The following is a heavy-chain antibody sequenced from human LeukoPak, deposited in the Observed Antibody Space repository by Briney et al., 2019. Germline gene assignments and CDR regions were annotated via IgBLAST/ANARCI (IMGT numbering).Heavy chain of an antibody. J-gene: IGHJ5*02. V-gene: IGHV3-30*04. D-gene: IGHD3-10*01. Sequence: PGGSLRLSCEASGFTFSSYAMHWVRQAPGKGLEWMAIIAHDGNSAVYADSVKGRLTLSRDNSKNTLYLQMNSLRAEDTAVYYCAKDRHGSQTPSSWFDPWGQGTLVTVSS. CDR3: AKDRHGSQTPSSWFDP. CDR2: IAHDGNSA. CDR1: GFTFSSYA.